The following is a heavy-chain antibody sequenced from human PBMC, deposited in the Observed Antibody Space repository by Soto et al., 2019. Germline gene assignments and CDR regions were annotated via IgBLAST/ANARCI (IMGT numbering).Heavy chain of an antibody. CDR1: GGSISSGDYY. CDR2: IYYSGST. V-gene: IGHV4-30-4*01. Sequence: QVQLQESGPGLVKPSQTLSLTCTVSGGSISSGDYYWSWIRQPPGKGLEWIGYIYYSGSTYYHPSLRIRVTISVDTSKNQFSLKLSSVTAADTAVYYCARGNLAGHWYFDLWGRGTLVTVSS. CDR3: ARGNLAGHWYFDL. D-gene: IGHD1-1*01. J-gene: IGHJ2*01.